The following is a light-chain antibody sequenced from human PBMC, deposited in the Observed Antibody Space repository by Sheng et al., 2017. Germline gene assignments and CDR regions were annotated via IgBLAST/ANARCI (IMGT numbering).Light chain of an antibody. V-gene: IGKV1-5*03. CDR2: KAS. J-gene: IGKJ2*03. Sequence: DIQMTQSPSILSASVGDRVTITCRASQSISSWLAWYQQKPGKAPNLLIYKASNLESGVPSRFSGSGSGTEFTLTISSLQPDDFATYYCQQYVRFYSFGQGTKLE. CDR3: QQYVRFYS. CDR1: QSISSW.